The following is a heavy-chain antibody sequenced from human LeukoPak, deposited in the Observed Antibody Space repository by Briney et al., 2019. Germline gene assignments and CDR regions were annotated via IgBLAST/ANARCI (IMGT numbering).Heavy chain of an antibody. J-gene: IGHJ4*02. CDR1: GFTFSSYW. Sequence: GGSLRLSCAASGFTFSSYWMHWVRQASGKGLVWVSRINGDGSSTSYADSVKGRFTISRDNARNTLSLHMNSLRAEDTDVYYCARAIYDSTGLSPDWGQGTLVTVSS. V-gene: IGHV3-74*01. CDR3: ARAIYDSTGLSPD. D-gene: IGHD3-22*01. CDR2: INGDGSST.